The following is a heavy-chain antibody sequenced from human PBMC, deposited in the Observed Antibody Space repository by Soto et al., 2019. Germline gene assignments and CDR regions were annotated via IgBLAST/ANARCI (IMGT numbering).Heavy chain of an antibody. CDR3: ARVRREYDNSGPVDY. D-gene: IGHD3-22*01. V-gene: IGHV4-30-2*01. CDR2: IYYGGST. J-gene: IGHJ4*02. CDR1: GGSISSGDYS. Sequence: PSETLSLTCAVSGGSISSGDYSWNWIWQPPGKGLEWIGYIYYGGSTYYNPSLQSRVTMSVDRSRNQFSLKLNSVTAADTAVYYCARVRREYDNSGPVDYWGQGTLVTAPQ.